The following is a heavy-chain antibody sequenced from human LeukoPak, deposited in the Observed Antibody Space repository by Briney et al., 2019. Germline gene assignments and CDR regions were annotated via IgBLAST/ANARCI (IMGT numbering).Heavy chain of an antibody. CDR1: GGSFSGYY. CDR3: ARWGFYYDSSGYKTYYFDY. V-gene: IGHV4-34*01. Sequence: SETLSLTCAVYGGSFSGYYWSWIRQPPGKGLEWIGEINHSGSINYNPSLKSRVTISVDTSKNQFSLKLSSVTAADTAVYYCARWGFYYDSSGYKTYYFDYWGQGTLVTVSS. CDR2: INHSGSI. J-gene: IGHJ4*02. D-gene: IGHD3-22*01.